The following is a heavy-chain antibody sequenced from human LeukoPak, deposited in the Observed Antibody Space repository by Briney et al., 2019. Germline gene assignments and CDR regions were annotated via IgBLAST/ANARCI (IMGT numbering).Heavy chain of an antibody. D-gene: IGHD1-26*01. CDR3: ARAYSGSYYAIDY. Sequence: ASVKVSCKASGYTFTSYAMHWVRQAPGQRLEWMGWINAGNGNTKYSQEVQGRVTITRDTSASTAYMELSSLRSEDMAVYYCARAYSGSYYAIDYWGQGTLVTVSS. V-gene: IGHV1-3*03. CDR2: INAGNGNT. CDR1: GYTFTSYA. J-gene: IGHJ4*02.